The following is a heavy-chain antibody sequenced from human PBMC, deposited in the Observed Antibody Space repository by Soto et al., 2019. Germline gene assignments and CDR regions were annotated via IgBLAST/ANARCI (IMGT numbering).Heavy chain of an antibody. Sequence: GESLKISCNGSGYSFTSYWIGWVRQMPGKGLEWMGIIYPGDSDTRYSPSFQGQVTISADKSISTAYLQWSSLKASDTAMYYCARQQWLGGGLNHHSYGMDVCGQGTTVTVS. V-gene: IGHV5-51*01. CDR2: IYPGDSDT. J-gene: IGHJ6*02. D-gene: IGHD6-19*01. CDR1: GYSFTSYW. CDR3: ARQQWLGGGLNHHSYGMDV.